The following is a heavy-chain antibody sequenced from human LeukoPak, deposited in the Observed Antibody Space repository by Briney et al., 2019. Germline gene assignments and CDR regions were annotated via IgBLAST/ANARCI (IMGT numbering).Heavy chain of an antibody. CDR3: ARPKAGYSSTDAFDI. J-gene: IGHJ3*02. CDR2: INHSGSA. CDR1: GESFSGFY. D-gene: IGHD6-19*01. V-gene: IGHV4-34*01. Sequence: SETLSLTCAVYGESFSGFYWNWIRQPPGMGLEWIGEINHSGSANYSPSLKSRVTISVDTSKNQFSLKLSSVTAADTGVYYCARPKAGYSSTDAFDIWGQGTMVTVS.